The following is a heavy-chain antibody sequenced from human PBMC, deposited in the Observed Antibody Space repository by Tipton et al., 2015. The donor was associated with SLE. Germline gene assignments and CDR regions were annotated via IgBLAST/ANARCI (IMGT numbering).Heavy chain of an antibody. J-gene: IGHJ6*02. CDR1: GGSFVGYY. D-gene: IGHD6-6*01. CDR2: ISFDGARK. CDR3: ARIYSSSSGKGMDV. Sequence: LSLTCAVSGGSFVGYYWNWVRQAPGKGLEWVAAISFDGARKYYADSVKGQFTISRDNAKNSLYLQMNSLRAEDTAVYYCARIYSSSSGKGMDVWGQGTTVTVFS. V-gene: IGHV3-30*03.